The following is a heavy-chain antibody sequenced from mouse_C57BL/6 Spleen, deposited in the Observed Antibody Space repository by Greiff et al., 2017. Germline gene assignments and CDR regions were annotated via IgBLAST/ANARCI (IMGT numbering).Heavy chain of an antibody. CDR2: IWSGGST. V-gene: IGHV2-2*01. J-gene: IGHJ1*03. CDR1: GFSLTSYG. D-gene: IGHD1-1*01. CDR3: ARNYDYGSSYRYFDV. Sequence: VKLVESGPGLVQPSQSLSITCTVSGFSLTSYGVHWVRQSPGKGLEWLGVIWSGGSTDYNAAFISRLSISKDNSKSQVFFKMNSLQADDTAIYYCARNYDYGSSYRYFDVWGTGTTVTVSS.